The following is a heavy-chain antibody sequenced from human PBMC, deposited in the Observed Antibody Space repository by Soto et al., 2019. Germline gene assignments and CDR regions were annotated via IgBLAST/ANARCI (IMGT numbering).Heavy chain of an antibody. CDR1: GYTFRNYY. V-gene: IGHV1-46*01. J-gene: IGHJ4*02. Sequence: QVQLVQSGAEVKKPGASVRVSCKASGYTFRNYYMHWVRQAPGQGHEWMGIINPSGGSTTYAQKFQGRVTMTRDTSTSTVYMELSSLRSEDTAVYYCARYDYNGYYFDYWGQGTLVTVSS. CDR2: INPSGGST. CDR3: ARYDYNGYYFDY. D-gene: IGHD4-4*01.